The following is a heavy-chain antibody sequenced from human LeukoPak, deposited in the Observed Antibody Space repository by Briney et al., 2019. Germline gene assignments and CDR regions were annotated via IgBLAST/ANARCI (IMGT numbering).Heavy chain of an antibody. CDR3: ARLAGLPSPYYDYYMDV. V-gene: IGHV4-39*01. Sequence: PSETLSLTCTVSGGSISSSSCYWGWIRPPPGKGLEWIGNIYYSGSTNYNPSHKSRVTISVNTSKKQFSLKLSSVTAADTAVYYCARLAGLPSPYYDYYMDVWGKGTTVTVSS. CDR1: GGSISSSSCY. J-gene: IGHJ6*03. CDR2: IYYSGST.